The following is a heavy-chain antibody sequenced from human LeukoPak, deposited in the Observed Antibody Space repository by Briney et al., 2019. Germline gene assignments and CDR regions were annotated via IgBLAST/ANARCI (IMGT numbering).Heavy chain of an antibody. CDR1: EGTFSSYA. J-gene: IGHJ4*02. D-gene: IGHD3-22*01. CDR2: IIPIFGTA. CDR3: ARGYYYDSSGFPSPYYVDH. Sequence: GASVKVSCKASEGTFSSYAISCVRQALGQGLEWMGGIIPIFGTANYAQKFQGRVTITADESTSTAYMELSSLRSEDTAVYYCARGYYYDSSGFPSPYYVDHWGQGTLVTVSS. V-gene: IGHV1-69*01.